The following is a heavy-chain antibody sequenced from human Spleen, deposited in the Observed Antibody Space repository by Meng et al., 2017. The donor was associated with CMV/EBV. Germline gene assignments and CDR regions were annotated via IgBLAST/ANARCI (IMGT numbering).Heavy chain of an antibody. J-gene: IGHJ4*02. CDR3: ARVSAYGSGSYSPLDFDY. CDR1: GFSVSSNY. CDR2: IYSAEST. D-gene: IGHD3-10*01. Sequence: GGSLRLSCAASGFSVSSNYMSWVRQAPGKGLEWVSIIYSAESTNYAESVKGRFTISRDNSKNMLYLHMNSLRAEDTALYYCARVSAYGSGSYSPLDFDYWGQGTLVTVSS. V-gene: IGHV3-66*02.